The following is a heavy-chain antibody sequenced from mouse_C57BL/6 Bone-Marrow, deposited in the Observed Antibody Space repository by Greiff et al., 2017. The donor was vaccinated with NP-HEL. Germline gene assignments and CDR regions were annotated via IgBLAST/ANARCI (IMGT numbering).Heavy chain of an antibody. CDR1: GFSLTSYG. CDR2: IWSGGST. D-gene: IGHD1-1*01. J-gene: IGHJ4*01. Sequence: QVQLKESGPGLVQPSQSLSITCTVSGFSLTSYGVHWVRQSPGKGLEWLGVIWSGGSTDYNAAFISRLSISKDNSKSQVFFKMNSLQADDTAIYYCAGPIYYYAPYYYAMDYWGQGTSVTVSS. CDR3: AGPIYYYAPYYYAMDY. V-gene: IGHV2-2*01.